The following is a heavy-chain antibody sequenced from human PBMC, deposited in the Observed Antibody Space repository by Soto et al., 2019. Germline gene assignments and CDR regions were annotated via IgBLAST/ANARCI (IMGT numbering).Heavy chain of an antibody. CDR1: GYTLTELS. J-gene: IGHJ5*02. Sequence: ASVKVSCKVSGYTLTELSMHWVRQAPGKGLEWMGGFDPEDGETIYSQKFQGRVTTTRDTSASTAYMELSSLRSEDTAAYYCARGSLAAIDRRGFDPWGQGTLVTVSS. CDR2: FDPEDGET. CDR3: ARGSLAAIDRRGFDP. V-gene: IGHV1-24*01. D-gene: IGHD2-2*02.